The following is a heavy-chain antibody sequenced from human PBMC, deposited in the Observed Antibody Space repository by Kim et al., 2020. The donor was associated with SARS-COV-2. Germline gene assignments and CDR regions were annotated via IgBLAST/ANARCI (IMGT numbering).Heavy chain of an antibody. CDR2: INHSGST. CDR3: ARASDGSGRYYTPFYYYYG. Sequence: SETLSLTCAVYGGSFSGYYWSWIRQPPGKGLEWIGEINHSGSTNYNPSLKSRVTISVDTSKNQFSLKLSSVTAADTAVYYCARASDGSGRYYTPFYYYYG. CDR1: GGSFSGYY. V-gene: IGHV4-34*01. J-gene: IGHJ6*01. D-gene: IGHD3-10*01.